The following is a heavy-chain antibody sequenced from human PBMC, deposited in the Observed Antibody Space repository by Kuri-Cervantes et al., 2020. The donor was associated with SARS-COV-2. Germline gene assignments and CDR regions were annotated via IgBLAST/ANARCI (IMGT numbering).Heavy chain of an antibody. CDR1: GYTFTGYY. Sequence: GGSLRLSCKASGYTFTGYYMHWVRQAPGQGLEWMGWINPNSGGTNYAQKFQGRVTMTRDTSISTAYMELGRLRSDDTAVYYCASNSNYWYYGMDAWGQGTTVTVSS. D-gene: IGHD4-11*01. CDR2: INPNSGGT. CDR3: ASNSNYWYYGMDA. J-gene: IGHJ6*02. V-gene: IGHV1-2*02.